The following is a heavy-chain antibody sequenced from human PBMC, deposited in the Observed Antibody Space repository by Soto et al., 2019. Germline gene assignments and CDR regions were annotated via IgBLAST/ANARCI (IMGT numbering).Heavy chain of an antibody. D-gene: IGHD1-1*01. CDR1: GYTFTTYG. V-gene: IGHV1-18*01. CDR3: ARGRYGDY. Sequence: QVHLVQSGAEVKRPGASVKVSCKGSGYTFTTYGITWVRQAPGQGLEWVGWISAHNGNTNYAQKLQGRVTVTRDTSTNTAYMELRSLRSDDTAVYYCARGRYGDYWGQGALVTVSS. J-gene: IGHJ4*02. CDR2: ISAHNGNT.